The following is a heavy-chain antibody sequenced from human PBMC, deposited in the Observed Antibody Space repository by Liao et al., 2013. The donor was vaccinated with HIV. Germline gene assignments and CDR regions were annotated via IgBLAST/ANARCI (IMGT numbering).Heavy chain of an antibody. CDR3: ARAFRGPFDY. J-gene: IGHJ4*02. D-gene: IGHD2/OR15-2a*01. Sequence: QLQLQESGPGLVKPSETLSLTCTVSGGSISTSSYYWGWIRQPPGKGLEWIGSIYYSGSTYYNPSLKSRVTISVHTSKNQFSLNLNSVTAADTAVYYCARAFRGPFDYWGQGTLVTVSS. CDR2: IYYSGST. V-gene: IGHV4-39*07. CDR1: GGSISTSSYY.